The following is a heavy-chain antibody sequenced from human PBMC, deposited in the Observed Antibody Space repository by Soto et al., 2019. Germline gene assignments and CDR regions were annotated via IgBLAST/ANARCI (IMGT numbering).Heavy chain of an antibody. CDR3: ARRGSGSYSDY. V-gene: IGHV4-59*04. D-gene: IGHD3-10*01. Sequence: SETLSLTCAGSGVSINSYYWSWIRQPPGKALEWIGYIYYSGSTYYNPSLKSRVTISVDTSKNQFSLKLSSVTAADTAVYYCARRGSGSYSDYWGQGTLVTVSS. J-gene: IGHJ4*02. CDR2: IYYSGST. CDR1: GVSINSYY.